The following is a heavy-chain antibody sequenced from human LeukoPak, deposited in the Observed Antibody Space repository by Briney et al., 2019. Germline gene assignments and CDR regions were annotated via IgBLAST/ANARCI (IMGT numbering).Heavy chain of an antibody. D-gene: IGHD2-15*01. CDR2: INHSGST. Sequence: SSETLSLTCAVYGGSFSGYYWSWIRQPPGKGLEWIGEINHSGSTNYNPSLKSRVTISVDTSKNQFSLKLSSVTAADTAVYYCARGRRDIVVVVAATIDYWGQGTLVTVSS. J-gene: IGHJ4*02. V-gene: IGHV4-34*01. CDR3: ARGRRDIVVVVAATIDY. CDR1: GGSFSGYY.